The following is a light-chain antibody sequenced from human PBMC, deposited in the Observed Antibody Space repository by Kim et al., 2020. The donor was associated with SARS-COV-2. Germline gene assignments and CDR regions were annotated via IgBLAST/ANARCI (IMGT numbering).Light chain of an antibody. J-gene: IGLJ3*02. V-gene: IGLV3-19*01. CDR2: GKN. Sequence: ALGQTDRITCQGGSLRSYYASWYQQKPGQAPVLVIYGKNNRPSGIPDRFSGSSSGNTASLTITGAQAEDEADYYCNSRDSSGNHWVFGGGTKLTVL. CDR3: NSRDSSGNHWV. CDR1: SLRSYY.